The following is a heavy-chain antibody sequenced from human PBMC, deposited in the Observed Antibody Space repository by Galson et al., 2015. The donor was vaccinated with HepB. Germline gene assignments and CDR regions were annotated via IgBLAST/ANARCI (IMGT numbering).Heavy chain of an antibody. CDR2: IKEDGSEH. Sequence: SLRLSCAASGFTFSSYWMTWVRQAPGKGLEWVANIKEDGSEHHSLDSVKGRFTISRDNAKKSLYLQMSSLRAEDTAVYYCARGGIKASIYEYWGQGTLVTVSP. CDR3: ARGGIKASIYEY. J-gene: IGHJ4*02. V-gene: IGHV3-7*01. CDR1: GFTFSSYW. D-gene: IGHD3-10*01.